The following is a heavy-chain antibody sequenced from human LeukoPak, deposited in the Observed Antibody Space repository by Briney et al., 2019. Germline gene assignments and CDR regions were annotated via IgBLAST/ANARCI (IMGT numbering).Heavy chain of an antibody. Sequence: SETLSLTCAVYGGSFSSYYWSWIRQPPGKGLEWIGEINHSGSTNYNPSLKSRVTISVDTSKNQFSLKLSSVTAADTAVYCCARGSDGYNSWPTPDYWGQGTLVTVSS. J-gene: IGHJ4*02. CDR3: ARGSDGYNSWPTPDY. CDR1: GGSFSSYY. D-gene: IGHD5-24*01. V-gene: IGHV4-34*01. CDR2: INHSGST.